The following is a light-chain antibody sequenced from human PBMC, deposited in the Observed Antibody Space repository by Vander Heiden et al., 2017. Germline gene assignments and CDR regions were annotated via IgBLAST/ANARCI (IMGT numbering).Light chain of an antibody. Sequence: DIQMTHSPSSLSASVGDRVTITCQASHAISNYLNWYQQRPGRAPKLLIFAASRLETGVPSRFSGSGYGTVFTFTISSLQPEDIATYYCQQYEKVPITFGQGTRLEIK. J-gene: IGKJ5*01. V-gene: IGKV1-33*01. CDR1: HAISNY. CDR2: AAS. CDR3: QQYEKVPIT.